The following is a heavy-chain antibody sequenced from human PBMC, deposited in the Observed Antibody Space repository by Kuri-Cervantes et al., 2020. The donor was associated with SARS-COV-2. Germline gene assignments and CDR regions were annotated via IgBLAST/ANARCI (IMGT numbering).Heavy chain of an antibody. CDR2: IIPIFGTA. CDR1: GGTFSSYA. CDR3: AREKWAAAAGIGYYYYMDV. D-gene: IGHD6-13*01. J-gene: IGHJ6*03. Sequence: SVKVSCKASGGTFSSYAISWVRQAPGQGLEWMGGIIPIFGTANYAQKFQGRVTITTDESTSTAYMGLSSLRSEDTAVYYCAREKWAAAAGIGYYYYMDVWGKGTTVTVSS. V-gene: IGHV1-69*05.